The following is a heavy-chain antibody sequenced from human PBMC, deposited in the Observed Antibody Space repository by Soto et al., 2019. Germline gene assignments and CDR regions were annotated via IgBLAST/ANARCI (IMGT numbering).Heavy chain of an antibody. CDR1: GGSISSYY. Sequence: SETLSLTCTVSGGSISSYYWSWIRQPPGKGLEWIGYIYYSGSTNYNPSLKSRVTISVDTSKNQFSLKLSSVTAADTAVYYCASGGAAGTGGDYWGQGTLVTVSS. V-gene: IGHV4-59*08. J-gene: IGHJ4*02. CDR2: IYYSGST. CDR3: ASGGAAGTGGDY. D-gene: IGHD6-13*01.